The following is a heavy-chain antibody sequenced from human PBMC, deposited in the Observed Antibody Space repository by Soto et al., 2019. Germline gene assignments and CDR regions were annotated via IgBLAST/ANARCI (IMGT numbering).Heavy chain of an antibody. V-gene: IGHV3-48*04. D-gene: IGHD2-15*01. Sequence: GGSLRLSCAASGFTFSSYSMNWVRQAPGKGLEWVSYISSSSSAIYYADSVKGRFTISRDNAKNTLYLQMNSLRAEDTAVYYCARDLPEKYCSGGSCYYYYYGMDVWGQGTTVTVSS. CDR2: ISSSSSAI. CDR1: GFTFSSYS. CDR3: ARDLPEKYCSGGSCYYYYYGMDV. J-gene: IGHJ6*02.